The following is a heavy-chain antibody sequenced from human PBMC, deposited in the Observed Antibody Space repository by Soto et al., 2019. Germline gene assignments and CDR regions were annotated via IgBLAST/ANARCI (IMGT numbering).Heavy chain of an antibody. CDR1: GDSISTFY. D-gene: IGHD3-10*01. CDR3: ARQRGNYFDY. CDR2: IYYTGST. V-gene: IGHV4-59*01. Sequence: TLSLTCTVSGDSISTFYWSWIRQPPGKGLEWIGYIYYTGSTNYNPSLKSRVTMSVDTSKKQFSLKLTSVTAADTAVYYCARQRGNYFDYWGQGSLVTVSS. J-gene: IGHJ4*02.